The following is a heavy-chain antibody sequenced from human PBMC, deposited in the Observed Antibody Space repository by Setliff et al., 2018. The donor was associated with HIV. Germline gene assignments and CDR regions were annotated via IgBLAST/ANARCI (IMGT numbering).Heavy chain of an antibody. Sequence: HPGGSLRLSCAASGFTFSSYGMNWVRQAPGKGLEWLSYISGNSGTKYYADSVKGRFTISRDNAKNSLYLQMNSLRAEDTAVFYCARELCTGGYCYSDYWGQGTLVTVSS. CDR3: ARELCTGGYCYSDY. J-gene: IGHJ4*02. V-gene: IGHV3-48*01. D-gene: IGHD2-8*02. CDR1: GFTFSSYG. CDR2: ISGNSGTK.